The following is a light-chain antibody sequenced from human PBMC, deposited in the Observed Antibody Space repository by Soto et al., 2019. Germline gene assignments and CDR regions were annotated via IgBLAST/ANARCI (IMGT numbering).Light chain of an antibody. CDR1: QSISNY. CDR2: IAS. CDR3: QQSYSTPYT. Sequence: DIHMTQSPSPLSASVGDRVTITCRASQSISNYLNWYQQKPGKAPNLLIYIASNLHSGVPSRFSGSGSGTDFTLTISSLQPEDFATCYCQQSYSTPYTFGQGTKVDTK. V-gene: IGKV1-39*01. J-gene: IGKJ2*01.